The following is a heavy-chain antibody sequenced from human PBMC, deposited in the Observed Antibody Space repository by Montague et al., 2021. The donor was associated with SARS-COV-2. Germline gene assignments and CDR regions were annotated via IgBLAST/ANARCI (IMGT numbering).Heavy chain of an antibody. CDR2: IYSGGST. Sequence: SLRLSCAASGFTVSSNYMSWVRQAPGKGLEWVSVIYSGGSTYYADSVKXRFTISRDNSKNTLYLQMNSLRAEDTAVYYCAAGIVVVVAAGDAFDIWGQGTMVTVSS. J-gene: IGHJ3*02. D-gene: IGHD2-15*01. CDR1: GFTVSSNY. V-gene: IGHV3-53*01. CDR3: AAGIVVVVAAGDAFDI.